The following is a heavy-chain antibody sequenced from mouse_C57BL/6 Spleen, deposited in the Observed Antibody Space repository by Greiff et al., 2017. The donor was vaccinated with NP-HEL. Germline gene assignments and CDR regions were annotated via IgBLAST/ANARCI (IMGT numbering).Heavy chain of an antibody. D-gene: IGHD1-1*01. CDR2: INPNNGGT. CDR1: GYTFTDYN. V-gene: IGHV1-22*01. J-gene: IGHJ1*03. Sequence: EVQLQQSGPELVKPGASVKMSCKASGYTFTDYNMHWVKQSHGKSLEWIGYINPNNGGTSYNQKFKGKATLTVNKSSSTAYMELRSLTSEDSAVYYCARRRVYYGSSYGYFDVWGTGTTVTVSS. CDR3: ARRRVYYGSSYGYFDV.